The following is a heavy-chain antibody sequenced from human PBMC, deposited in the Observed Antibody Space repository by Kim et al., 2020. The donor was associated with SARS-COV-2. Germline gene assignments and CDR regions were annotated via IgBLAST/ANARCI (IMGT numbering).Heavy chain of an antibody. CDR2: ISYDGSNK. J-gene: IGHJ6*02. Sequence: GGSLRLSCAASGFTFSSYAMHWVRQAPGKGLEWVAVISYDGSNKYYADSVKGRFTISRDNSKNTLYLQMNSLRAEDTAVYYCARDRVMEYSSSSYYYYYGMDVWGQGTTVTVSS. V-gene: IGHV3-30-3*01. D-gene: IGHD6-6*01. CDR1: GFTFSSYA. CDR3: ARDRVMEYSSSSYYYYYGMDV.